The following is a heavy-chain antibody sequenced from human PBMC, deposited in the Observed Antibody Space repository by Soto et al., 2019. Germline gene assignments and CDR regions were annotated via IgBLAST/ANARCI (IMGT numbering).Heavy chain of an antibody. CDR1: GFTFSTYA. D-gene: IGHD4-4*01. CDR2: ISYTGANQ. J-gene: IGHJ4*02. V-gene: IGHV3-30-3*01. CDR3: ARDAFLYSRVAYYDH. Sequence: GGSLRLSCDASGFTFSTYALHWVRQAPGKGLEWVAFISYTGANQYYADSAKGRFTVSRDNSKNIASLQMTSLKPEDSAVYYCARDAFLYSRVAYYDHWGQGTLVTVSS.